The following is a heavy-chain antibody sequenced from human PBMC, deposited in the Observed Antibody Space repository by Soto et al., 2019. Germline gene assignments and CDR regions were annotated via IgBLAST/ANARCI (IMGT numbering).Heavy chain of an antibody. J-gene: IGHJ6*02. V-gene: IGHV3-30*18. CDR2: ISYDGSNK. D-gene: IGHD6-13*01. CDR3: AKEGAIAAAGLYGMDV. CDR1: GFTFSSYG. Sequence: PGGSLRLSCAASGFTFSSYGMHWVRQAPGKGLEWVAVISYDGSNKYYADSVKGRFTISRDNSKNTLYLQMNSLRAEDTAVYYCAKEGAIAAAGLYGMDVWGQGTTVTVSS.